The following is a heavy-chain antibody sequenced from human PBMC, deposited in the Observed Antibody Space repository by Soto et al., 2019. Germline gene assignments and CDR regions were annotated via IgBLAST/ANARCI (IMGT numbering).Heavy chain of an antibody. D-gene: IGHD3-9*01. CDR3: ARSRAFLTYNYFDV. Sequence: GSGPTLVNPTQTLTLTCTFSGFSVTTSGLSVGWIRQPPGKALEWLALIYWNDDKRYSPSLKRRLTVTKDTSKNQVVLTMTNMDPVDSATYYCARSRAFLTYNYFDVWGQGTPVTVSS. CDR2: IYWNDDK. CDR1: GFSVTTSGLS. J-gene: IGHJ4*02. V-gene: IGHV2-5*01.